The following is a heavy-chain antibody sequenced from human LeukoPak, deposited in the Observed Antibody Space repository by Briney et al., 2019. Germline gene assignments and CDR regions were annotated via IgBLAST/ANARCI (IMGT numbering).Heavy chain of an antibody. Sequence: SETLSLTCTVSGDSIRRDNYYWGWIRQPPGKGLEWIGSIYYSGSAYYNPSLKSRVTISVDTSKNQFSLKLSSVTAADTAVYYCARHSSWSEFDYWGQGTLVTVSS. V-gene: IGHV4-39*01. J-gene: IGHJ4*02. CDR1: GDSIRRDNYY. D-gene: IGHD6-13*01. CDR3: ARHSSWSEFDY. CDR2: IYYSGSA.